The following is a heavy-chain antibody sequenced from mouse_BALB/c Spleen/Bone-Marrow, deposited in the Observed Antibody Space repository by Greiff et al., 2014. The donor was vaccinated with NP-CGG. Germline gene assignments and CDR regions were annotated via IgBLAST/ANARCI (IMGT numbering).Heavy chain of an antibody. CDR2: IYPGDGDT. D-gene: IGHD4-1*01. V-gene: IGHV1-80*01. CDR3: ARGGRLTGYYFDY. J-gene: IGHJ2*01. CDR1: GYAFSSYW. Sequence: QVQLKESGAELVRPGSSVKISCKASGYAFSSYWMNWVKQRPGQGLEWIGQIYPGDGDTNYNGNFKDKATLTTDKSSTTTYMQLSMLTSEDSAVYFCARGGRLTGYYFDYWGQGTTLTVSS.